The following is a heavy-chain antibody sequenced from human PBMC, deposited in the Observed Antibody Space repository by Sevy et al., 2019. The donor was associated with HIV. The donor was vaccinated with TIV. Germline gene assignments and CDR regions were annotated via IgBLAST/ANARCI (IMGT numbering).Heavy chain of an antibody. CDR2: FDPEDGET. D-gene: IGHD3-16*01. V-gene: IGHV1-24*01. CDR1: GYTLTELS. Sequence: ASVKVSCKVSGYTLTELSMHWVRQAPGKGLEWMGGFDPEDGETIYAQKFQGRVTMTEDTSTVTAYMELSSLRSEDTAVYYCATRWFGGAGSDAFDIWGQGTMVTVSS. CDR3: ATRWFGGAGSDAFDI. J-gene: IGHJ3*02.